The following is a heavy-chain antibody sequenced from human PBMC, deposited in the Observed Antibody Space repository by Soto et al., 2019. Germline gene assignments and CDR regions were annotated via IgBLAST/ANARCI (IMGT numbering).Heavy chain of an antibody. J-gene: IGHJ4*02. CDR2: ISYDGSNK. D-gene: IGHD5-18*01. CDR1: GFTFSSYA. V-gene: IGHV3-30-3*01. CDR3: ARESSRAAMEFVDY. Sequence: QVQLVESGGGVVQPGRSLRLSCAASGFTFSSYAMHWVRQAPGKGLEWVAVISYDGSNKYYADSVKGRFTISRDNSENTLYLQMNSLRAEDTAVYYCARESSRAAMEFVDYWGQGTLVTVSS.